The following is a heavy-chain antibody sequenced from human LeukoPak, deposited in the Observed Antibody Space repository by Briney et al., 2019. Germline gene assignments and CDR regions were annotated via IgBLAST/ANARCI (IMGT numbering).Heavy chain of an antibody. D-gene: IGHD3-22*01. V-gene: IGHV1-2*02. Sequence: ASVKVPCKASGYTFTGYYMHWVRQAPGQGLEWMGWINPNSGGTNYAQKFQGRVTMTRDTSISTAYMELSRLRSDDTAVYYCARGGDYYDSTVLPDAFDIWGQGTMVTVSS. J-gene: IGHJ3*02. CDR1: GYTFTGYY. CDR2: INPNSGGT. CDR3: ARGGDYYDSTVLPDAFDI.